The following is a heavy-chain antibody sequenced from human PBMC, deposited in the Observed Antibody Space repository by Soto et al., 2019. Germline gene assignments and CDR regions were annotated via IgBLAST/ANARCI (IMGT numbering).Heavy chain of an antibody. J-gene: IGHJ4*02. CDR3: ARDTYYDYVWGSYRRYYFDY. D-gene: IGHD3-16*02. CDR2: IKQDGSEK. Sequence: EVQLVESGGGLVQPGGSLRLSCAASGFTFSSYWMSWVRQAPGKGLEWVANIKQDGSEKYYVDSVKGRFTISRDNAKNSLYLQMNSLRAEDTVVYYCARDTYYDYVWGSYRRYYFDYWGQGTLVTVSS. V-gene: IGHV3-7*03. CDR1: GFTFSSYW.